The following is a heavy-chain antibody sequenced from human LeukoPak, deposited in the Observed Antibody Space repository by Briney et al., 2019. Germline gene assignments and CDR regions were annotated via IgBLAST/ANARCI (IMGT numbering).Heavy chain of an antibody. D-gene: IGHD3-9*01. J-gene: IGHJ4*02. V-gene: IGHV4-34*01. Sequence: SETLSLTCAVSGGSFSGYYWSWIRQPPGKGLEWIGEINHSGSTNYNPSHKSRVTISVDTSKNQFSLKLSSVTAADTAVYYCARGPRYYDILTGYPKPAFDYWGQGTLVTVSS. CDR1: GGSFSGYY. CDR2: INHSGST. CDR3: ARGPRYYDILTGYPKPAFDY.